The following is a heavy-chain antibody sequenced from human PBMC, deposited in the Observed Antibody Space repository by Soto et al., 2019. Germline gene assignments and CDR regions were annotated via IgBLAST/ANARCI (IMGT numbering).Heavy chain of an antibody. D-gene: IGHD3-16*01. Sequence: QVQLQQWGAGLLKPSETLSLTCAVYGGSLSGYYWSWIRQPPGQGLEWIGEINPSGSTSYIPSLGXRVIMSVDTSKNQFSLRLSAVTAADTAVYYCARGLLGGAAAWGQGSLVTVSS. J-gene: IGHJ5*02. CDR1: GGSLSGYY. V-gene: IGHV4-34*01. CDR2: INPSGST. CDR3: ARGLLGGAAA.